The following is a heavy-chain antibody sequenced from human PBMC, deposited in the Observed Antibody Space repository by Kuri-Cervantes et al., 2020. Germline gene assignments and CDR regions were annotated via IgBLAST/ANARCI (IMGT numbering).Heavy chain of an antibody. CDR2: IYYSGST. V-gene: IGHV4-38-2*01. J-gene: IGHJ4*02. CDR1: GYSISSGYY. Sequence: SETLSLTCAVSGYSISSGYYWGWIRQPPGKGLEWIAQIYYSGSTKYNPSLKSRVTISVDTSKNQFSLKLSSVTAADTAVYYCARAYCGGDCYTWVFDYWGQGTLVTVSS. CDR3: ARAYCGGDCYTWVFDY. D-gene: IGHD2-21*02.